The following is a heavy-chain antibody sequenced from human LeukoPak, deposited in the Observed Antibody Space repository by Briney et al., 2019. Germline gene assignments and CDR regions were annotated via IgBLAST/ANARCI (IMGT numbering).Heavy chain of an antibody. D-gene: IGHD6-19*01. CDR3: ARGGHSSGWYRSHYYYYGMDV. CDR1: GGSISSYY. V-gene: IGHV4-59*08. CDR2: IYYSGST. Sequence: PSETLSLTCTVSGGSISSYYWSWIRQPPGKGLEWMGYIYYSGSTNYNPSLKSRVTISVDTSKNQFSLKLSSVTAADTAVYYCARGGHSSGWYRSHYYYYGMDVWGQGTTVTVSS. J-gene: IGHJ6*02.